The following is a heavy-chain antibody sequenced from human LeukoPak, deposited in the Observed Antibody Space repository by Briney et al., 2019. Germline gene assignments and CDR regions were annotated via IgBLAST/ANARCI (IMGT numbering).Heavy chain of an antibody. CDR1: GFTFSSYA. CDR3: AKDSEGNYYYYYYMDV. Sequence: GGSLRLSCAASGFTFSSYAMSWVRQAPGKGLEWVSAISGSGGSTYYADTVKGRFTISRDNSKDKLYLQMNSLRAEDTAVYYCAKDSEGNYYYYYYMDVWGKGTTVTVSS. J-gene: IGHJ6*03. CDR2: ISGSGGST. V-gene: IGHV3-23*01. D-gene: IGHD3-10*01.